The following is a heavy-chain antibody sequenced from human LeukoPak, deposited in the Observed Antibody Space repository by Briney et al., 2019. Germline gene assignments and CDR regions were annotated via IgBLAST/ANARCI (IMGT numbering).Heavy chain of an antibody. V-gene: IGHV3-66*01. D-gene: IGHD6-19*01. CDR2: FYSGGST. CDR1: GFTVSSNY. Sequence: PGGSLRLSCAVSGFTVSSNYMSWVRQAPGKGLEWVSVFYSGGSTYYADSVKGRFTISRDNSKNTLYLQMNSLRAEDTAVYYCARDGVAGTSDAFDIWGQGTTVTVSS. J-gene: IGHJ3*02. CDR3: ARDGVAGTSDAFDI.